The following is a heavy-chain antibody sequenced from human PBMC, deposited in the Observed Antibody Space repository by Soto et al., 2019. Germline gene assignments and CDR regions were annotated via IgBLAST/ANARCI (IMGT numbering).Heavy chain of an antibody. CDR2: ITIRTGNI. CDR1: GFTISGCS. V-gene: IGHV3-48*02. Sequence: PGGSLRLSCEASGFTISGCSMNWVRQAPGKGLEWLAYITIRTGNIVYADSVRGRFTISADNAENSVFLQMNSLRDEDTAVYFCVRYRDLDRDMVHEDFCGQGTFVPVSS. CDR3: VRYRDLDRDMVHEDF. D-gene: IGHD5-18*01. J-gene: IGHJ4*01.